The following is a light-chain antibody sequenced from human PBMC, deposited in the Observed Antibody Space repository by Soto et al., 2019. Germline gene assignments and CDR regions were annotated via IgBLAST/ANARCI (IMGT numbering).Light chain of an antibody. J-gene: IGLJ2*01. V-gene: IGLV2-8*01. CDR2: EVT. Sequence: QSVLTQPPSASGSPGQSVTISCTGTSYDVGGYNFVSWYQQHPGKAPKLMIYEVTKRPSGVPDRFSGSKSGNTASLTVSGLQAEDGADYYCSSFAGSNNVVFGGGTKLTVL. CDR1: SYDVGGYNF. CDR3: SSFAGSNNVV.